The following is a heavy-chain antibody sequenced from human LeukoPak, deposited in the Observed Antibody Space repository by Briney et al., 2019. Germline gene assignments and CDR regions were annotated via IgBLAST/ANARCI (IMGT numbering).Heavy chain of an antibody. CDR2: IKQDGSEK. CDR3: ARVMSASVWRSYGSYYYYYYMDI. Sequence: AGGSLRLSCAASGFTFSSYMMTWVRQAPGKGLEWVANIKQDGSEKYSVDSVKGRFTISRDNAKNSLYMQMNSLRAEDTALYYCARVMSASVWRSYGSYYYYYYMDIWGKGTTVTVSS. V-gene: IGHV3-7*01. D-gene: IGHD3-16*01. CDR1: GFTFSSYM. J-gene: IGHJ6*03.